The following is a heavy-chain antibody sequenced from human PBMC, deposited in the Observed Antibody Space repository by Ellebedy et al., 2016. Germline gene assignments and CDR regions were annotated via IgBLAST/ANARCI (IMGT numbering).Heavy chain of an antibody. Sequence: GESLKISXAASGFTFSSYSMNWVRQAPGKGLEWVSAISGSGGSTYYADSVKGRFTISRDNSKNTLYLQMNSLRAEDTAVYYCANSKDRYVGAKVYYYYGMDVWGQGTTVTVSS. CDR1: GFTFSSYS. J-gene: IGHJ6*02. V-gene: IGHV3-23*01. CDR3: ANSKDRYVGAKVYYYYGMDV. CDR2: ISGSGGST. D-gene: IGHD1-26*01.